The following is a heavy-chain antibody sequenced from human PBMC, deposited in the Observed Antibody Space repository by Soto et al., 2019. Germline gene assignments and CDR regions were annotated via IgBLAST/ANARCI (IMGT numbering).Heavy chain of an antibody. CDR3: ARVSGIFITHYFYYMDV. J-gene: IGHJ6*03. Sequence: QVQLVQSGAEVRKPGASVKVSCKASGYTFTTYGISWVRQAPGQGLEWMGWISGYNGNTKYAQKFHDSVIMTTDTSTSTVYMELRSLTSDDTAVYYCARVSGIFITHYFYYMDVWGKGTTVTVSS. V-gene: IGHV1-18*01. CDR2: ISGYNGNT. CDR1: GYTFTTYG. D-gene: IGHD3-22*01.